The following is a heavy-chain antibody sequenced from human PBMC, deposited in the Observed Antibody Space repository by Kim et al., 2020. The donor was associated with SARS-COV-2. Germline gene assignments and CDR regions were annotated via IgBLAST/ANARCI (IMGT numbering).Heavy chain of an antibody. Sequence: SETLSLTCTVSGGSLNSYYWSWIRQPAGKGLEWIGRIYSSGSTNYNPSLNSRVTMSLDTSKNQFSLKLTSVTAADTAVYYCARGEKLFVYWGQGTLVTV. J-gene: IGHJ4*02. CDR1: GGSLNSYY. CDR2: IYSSGST. V-gene: IGHV4-4*07. CDR3: ARGEKLFVY.